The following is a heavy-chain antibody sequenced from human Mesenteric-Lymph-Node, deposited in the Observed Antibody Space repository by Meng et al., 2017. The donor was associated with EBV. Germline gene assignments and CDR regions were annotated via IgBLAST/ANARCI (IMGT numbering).Heavy chain of an antibody. Sequence: QVQLVQSGAEVKKPGASVKVSCKASGYTLTSYGISWVRQAPGQGLEWMGWISAKNGNKNSAQKFQGRLTMTTDTSTSTAYLELRSLRSDDTAVYYCARVHDYGDLIFDYWGQGTLVTVSS. CDR3: ARVHDYGDLIFDY. J-gene: IGHJ4*02. D-gene: IGHD4-17*01. V-gene: IGHV1-18*01. CDR2: ISAKNGNK. CDR1: GYTLTSYG.